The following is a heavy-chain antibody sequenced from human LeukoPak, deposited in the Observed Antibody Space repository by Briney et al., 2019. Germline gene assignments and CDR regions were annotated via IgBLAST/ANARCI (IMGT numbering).Heavy chain of an antibody. CDR3: AASGWYEEYYFDY. D-gene: IGHD6-19*01. V-gene: IGHV3-30-3*01. J-gene: IGHJ4*02. CDR1: GFTFSSYA. CDR2: ISYDGSNK. Sequence: GGSLRLSCAASGFTFSSYAMHWVRQAPGKGLEWVAVISYDGSNKYYADSVKGRFTISRDNSKNTLYLQMNSLRAEDTAVHYCAASGWYEEYYFDYWGQGTLVTVSS.